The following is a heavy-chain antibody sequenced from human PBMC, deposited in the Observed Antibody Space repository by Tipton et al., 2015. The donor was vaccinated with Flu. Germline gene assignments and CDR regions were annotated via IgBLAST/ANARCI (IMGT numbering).Heavy chain of an antibody. CDR3: ARVDSSGYYPGH. CDR1: GGTISSYY. CDR2: IYYSGST. J-gene: IGHJ4*02. V-gene: IGHV4-59*01. Sequence: TLSLTCTVSGGTISSYYWSWIRQPPGKGLEWIGYIYYSGSTNYNPSLKSRVTISVDTSKNQFSLKLSSVTAADTAVYYCARVDSSGYYPGHWDQGTLVTVSS. D-gene: IGHD3-22*01.